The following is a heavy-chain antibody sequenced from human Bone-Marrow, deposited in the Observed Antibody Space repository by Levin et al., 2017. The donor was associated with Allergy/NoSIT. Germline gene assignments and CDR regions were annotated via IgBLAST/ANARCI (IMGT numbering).Heavy chain of an antibody. CDR1: GFRFDNVW. V-gene: IGHV3-15*01. CDR3: TTGGLR. Sequence: SCITSGFRFDNVWMTWVRQAPGKGLEWVGRIRSKSGGETTDYAAAVKGRFTISRDDSKNTAYLEMKSLKKEDTAVYYCTTGGLRWGQGTLVTVSS. J-gene: IGHJ4*02. CDR2: IRSKSGGETT. D-gene: IGHD2-21*02.